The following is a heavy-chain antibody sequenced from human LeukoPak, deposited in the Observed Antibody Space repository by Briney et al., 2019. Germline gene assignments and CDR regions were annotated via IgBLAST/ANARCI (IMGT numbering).Heavy chain of an antibody. CDR3: ASNYGSGSYYNPPDY. Sequence: GGSLRLSCAASGFTFDDYGMTWVRQAPGKGLEWVSGISWNSGSIGYADSVKGRFTISRDNAKNSLYLQMNSLRAEDTALYYCASNYGSGSYYNPPDYWGQGTLVTVSS. CDR1: GFTFDDYG. J-gene: IGHJ4*02. D-gene: IGHD3-10*01. CDR2: ISWNSGSI. V-gene: IGHV3-9*01.